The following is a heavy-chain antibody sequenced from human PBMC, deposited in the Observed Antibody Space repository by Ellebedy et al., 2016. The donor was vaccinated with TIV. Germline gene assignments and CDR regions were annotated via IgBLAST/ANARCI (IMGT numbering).Heavy chain of an antibody. V-gene: IGHV3-7*01. D-gene: IGHD1-26*01. J-gene: IGHJ4*02. CDR2: MNEDGSEK. CDR1: RFSLSSYW. CDR3: ARHVVGPHCVSH. Sequence: GESLKISCAASRFSLSSYWMTWVRQAPGKGLEWVAGMNEDGSEKYYVDSVRDRFTISRDNAKNSLFLQMNSLTLEATAVNYCARHVVGPHCVSHWGQGTLVTVSS.